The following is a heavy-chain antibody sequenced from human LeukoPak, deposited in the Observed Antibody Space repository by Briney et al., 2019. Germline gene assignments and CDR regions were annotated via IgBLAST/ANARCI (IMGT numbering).Heavy chain of an antibody. J-gene: IGHJ4*02. CDR3: ATDLMGGGYSGYDLIDY. Sequence: ASVKVSCQVSVYTLTELSMHWVRQAPGKGLEWTGGFDPEDGETIYAQKFQGRVTMTEDTSTDTAYMELSSLRSEDTAVYYCATDLMGGGYSGYDLIDYWGQRTLVTVSS. D-gene: IGHD5-12*01. CDR2: FDPEDGET. V-gene: IGHV1-24*01. CDR1: VYTLTELS.